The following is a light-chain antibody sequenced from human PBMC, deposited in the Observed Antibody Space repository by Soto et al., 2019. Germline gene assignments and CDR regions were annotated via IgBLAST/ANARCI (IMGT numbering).Light chain of an antibody. CDR1: SSNIGAGYD. J-gene: IGLJ3*02. CDR3: QSSDSSLSGYWV. V-gene: IGLV1-40*01. Sequence: QSVLTQPPSVSGAPGQGVTIFCTGSSSNIGAGYDVHWYQQLPGTAPKLLIYGNSNRPSGVPDRFSGSKSGTSASLVITGLQAEDEADYYCQSSDSSLSGYWVFGGGTKVTVL. CDR2: GNS.